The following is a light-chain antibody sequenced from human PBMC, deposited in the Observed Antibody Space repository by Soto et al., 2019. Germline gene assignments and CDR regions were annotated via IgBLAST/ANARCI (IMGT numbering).Light chain of an antibody. V-gene: IGKV3-20*01. CDR1: QSLSSGY. CDR3: QQYGSSPYT. Sequence: EIELTESPGTLSLSPVEGATLPCRASQSLSSGYLAWYQQKAGQTPRLLIYSASSRATGIPDRFSGSGSGTDFTLTISRLEPEDFAVYYCQQYGSSPYTFGQGTKVDIK. CDR2: SAS. J-gene: IGKJ2*01.